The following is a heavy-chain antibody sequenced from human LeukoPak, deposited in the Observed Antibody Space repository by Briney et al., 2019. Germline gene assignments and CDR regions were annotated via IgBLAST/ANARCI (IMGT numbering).Heavy chain of an antibody. CDR1: GFTFSSYW. V-gene: IGHV3-7*01. CDR2: IKQDGSQI. D-gene: IGHD2-2*01. Sequence: GGSLRLSCATSGFTFSSYWMSWVRRAPGKGLEWVANIKQDGSQIFYVDSVKGRFTISRDTAKNSLSQQMNSLRAEDTAVYYCAREYCSGTSCYGYFDYWGQGTLVTVSS. CDR3: AREYCSGTSCYGYFDY. J-gene: IGHJ4*02.